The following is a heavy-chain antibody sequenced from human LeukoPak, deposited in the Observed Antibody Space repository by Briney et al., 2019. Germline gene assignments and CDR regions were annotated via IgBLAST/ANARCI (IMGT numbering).Heavy chain of an antibody. V-gene: IGHV3-48*01. D-gene: IGHD1-26*01. CDR1: GFTFNSYS. CDR3: ARDGVAELMSALDY. CDR2: ISSSSSTI. J-gene: IGHJ4*02. Sequence: PGGSLRLPCEASGFTFNSYSMKWVRQAPGKGLGWVSYISSSSSTIYYADSVKGRFTISRDNAQNSVFLQMNSLRAEDTAVYYCARDGVAELMSALDYWGQGILVTVSS.